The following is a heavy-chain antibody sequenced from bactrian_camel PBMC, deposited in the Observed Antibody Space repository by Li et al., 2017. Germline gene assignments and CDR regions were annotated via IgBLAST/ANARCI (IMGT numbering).Heavy chain of an antibody. CDR1: GYTHSRYC. D-gene: IGHD6*01. CDR3: AAHWGGSCFNAGSAY. V-gene: IGHV3S53*01. J-gene: IGHJ4*01. Sequence: HVQLVESGGASVQAGGSLRLSCGVSGYTHSRYCMGWFRQAPGKQRERVADIASDGSTTYEDSVKGRFTISRDNARNTLYLQMNSLKPEDTAIYYCAAHWGGSCFNAGSAYWGQGTQVTVS. CDR2: IASDGST.